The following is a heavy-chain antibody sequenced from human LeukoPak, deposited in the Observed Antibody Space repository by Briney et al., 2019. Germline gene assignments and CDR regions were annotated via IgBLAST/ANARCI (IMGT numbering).Heavy chain of an antibody. V-gene: IGHV3-53*01. D-gene: IGHD3-9*01. Sequence: GGSLTLSCAAAGFSASTKYMKWVRKAPEKVLEWVSILYSGSDTYYADSVEGRFIISRDSSKNTLFLQMNDPRVEDTAVYYCARVGDDIHWYLDRWGRGTLVTISS. CDR2: LYSGSDT. CDR1: GFSASTKY. J-gene: IGHJ2*01. CDR3: ARVGDDIHWYLDR.